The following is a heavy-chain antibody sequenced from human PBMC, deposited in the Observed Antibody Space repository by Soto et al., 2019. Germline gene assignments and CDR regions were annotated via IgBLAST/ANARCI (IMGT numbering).Heavy chain of an antibody. J-gene: IGHJ6*02. Sequence: GGSLRLSCAASGFTFSSYWMHWVRQAPGKGLVWVSRINSDGSSTSYADSVKGRFTISRDNAKNTLYLQMNSLRAEDTAVYYCARDRDYYDFWSGRHNGMDVWGQGTTVTVSS. CDR1: GFTFSSYW. V-gene: IGHV3-74*01. D-gene: IGHD3-3*01. CDR3: ARDRDYYDFWSGRHNGMDV. CDR2: INSDGSST.